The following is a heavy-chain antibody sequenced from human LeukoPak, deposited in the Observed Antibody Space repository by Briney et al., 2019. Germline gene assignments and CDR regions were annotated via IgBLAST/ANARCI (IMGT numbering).Heavy chain of an antibody. CDR3: ARVRYYYDSSGSPAHNWFDP. J-gene: IGHJ5*02. D-gene: IGHD3-22*01. Sequence: SETLSLTCTVSGYSISSGYYWGWIRQPPGKGLEWIGSIYHSGSTCYNPSLKSRVTISVDTSKNQFSLKLSSVTAADTAVYYCARVRYYYDSSGSPAHNWFDPWGQGTLVTVSS. CDR2: IYHSGST. V-gene: IGHV4-38-2*02. CDR1: GYSISSGYY.